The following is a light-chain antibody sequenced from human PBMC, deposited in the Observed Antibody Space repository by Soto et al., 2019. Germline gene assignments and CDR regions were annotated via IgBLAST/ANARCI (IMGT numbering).Light chain of an antibody. CDR1: QSVRSNF. J-gene: IGKJ1*01. V-gene: IGKV3-20*01. Sequence: EIVLTQSPGTLSLSPGGRGTLSCILSQSVRSNFLAWYQQKPGQAPRLLIYGASNRATGIPDRFSGSGSGTDFTLTITRLEPEDFAMYYCQRYDSLRTFTFGQGTKV. CDR2: GAS. CDR3: QRYDSLRTFT.